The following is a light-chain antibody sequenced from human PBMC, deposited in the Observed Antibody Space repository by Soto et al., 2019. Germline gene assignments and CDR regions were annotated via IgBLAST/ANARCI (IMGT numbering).Light chain of an antibody. V-gene: IGLV1-40*01. J-gene: IGLJ1*01. Sequence: QSALTQPPSVSGAPRQRVIISCTGSSSNIGAGSDVHWYQQLPGTAPKLLIFANNIRPSGAPDRFSGSKSGTSSSLAITGLQAEDEADYYCQSYDIRLSGYVDGTGTKVTVL. CDR2: ANN. CDR1: SSNIGAGSD. CDR3: QSYDIRLSGYV.